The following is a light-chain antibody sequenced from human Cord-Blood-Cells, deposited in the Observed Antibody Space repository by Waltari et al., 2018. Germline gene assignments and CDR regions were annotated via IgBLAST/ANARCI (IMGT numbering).Light chain of an antibody. CDR3: CSYAGSYTWV. J-gene: IGLJ3*02. V-gene: IGLV2-11*01. CDR2: DVS. CDR1: SSDVVGYTY. Sequence: QSALTQPRSVSGSPGQSVTISCTGTSSDVVGYTYVSWYQQHPGKAPKLMIYDVSKRPSGVPDRFSGSKSGNTASLTISGLQAEDEADYYCCSYAGSYTWVFGGGTKLTVL.